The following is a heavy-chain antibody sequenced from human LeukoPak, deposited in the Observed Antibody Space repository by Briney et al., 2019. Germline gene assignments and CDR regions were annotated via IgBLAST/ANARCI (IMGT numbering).Heavy chain of an antibody. V-gene: IGHV3-30*04. Sequence: PGRSLRLSCVASGFTFSSYAMHWVRQAPGKGLEWVAVISKDGNEKHYTDSVKGRFTISRDNSMSMLYLQMNTLRGEDTAIYYCARERCVVGACGAFDVWGQGTMATVSS. CDR2: ISKDGNEK. J-gene: IGHJ3*01. CDR1: GFTFSSYA. CDR3: ARERCVVGACGAFDV. D-gene: IGHD1-26*01.